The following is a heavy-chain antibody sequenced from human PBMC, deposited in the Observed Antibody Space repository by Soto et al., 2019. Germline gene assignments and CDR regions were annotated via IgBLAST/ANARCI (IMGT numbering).Heavy chain of an antibody. D-gene: IGHD3-16*01. CDR3: ATGWQSLGY. V-gene: IGHV3-23*01. CDR1: GFTFSNYG. CDR2: INGSGDST. J-gene: IGHJ4*02. Sequence: EVQLLESGGGLVQPGGSLRLSCAASGFTFSNYGMTWVRQAPGKGLEWVSAINGSGDSTYYTDSVKGRFTISRDNSKNKLYLQMNSLRAEDAAVYFCATGWQSLGYWGQGTLVTVSS.